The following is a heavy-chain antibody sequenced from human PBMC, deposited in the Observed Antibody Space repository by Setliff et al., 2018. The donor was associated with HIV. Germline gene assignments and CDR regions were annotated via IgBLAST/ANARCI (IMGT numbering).Heavy chain of an antibody. Sequence: SETPSLTCTVSGGSISGYYWAWIRQSAGKGLEWIGRMHSPGRITNYDPSLGFNPSLKSRLTLSVDTSKHQFSLKLSSVTAADTAVYYCARVQMAYAAFDVWGQGTMVTVS. V-gene: IGHV4-4*07. D-gene: IGHD4-17*01. CDR2: MHSPGRIT. J-gene: IGHJ3*01. CDR3: ARVQMAYAAFDV. CDR1: GGSISGYY.